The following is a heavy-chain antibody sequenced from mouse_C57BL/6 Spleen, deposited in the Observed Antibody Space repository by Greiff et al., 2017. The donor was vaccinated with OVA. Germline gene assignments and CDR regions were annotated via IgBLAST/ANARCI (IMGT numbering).Heavy chain of an antibody. CDR2: ISYSGST. CDR3: ARGGESRGYFDY. Sequence: EVKLQESGPGMVKPSQSLSLTCTVTGYSITSGYDWHWIRHFPGNKLEWMGYISYSGSTNYNPSLKSRISITHDTSKNHFFLKLNSVTTEDTATYYCARGGESRGYFDYWGQGTTLTVSS. J-gene: IGHJ2*01. D-gene: IGHD1-1*01. CDR1: GYSITSGYD. V-gene: IGHV3-1*01.